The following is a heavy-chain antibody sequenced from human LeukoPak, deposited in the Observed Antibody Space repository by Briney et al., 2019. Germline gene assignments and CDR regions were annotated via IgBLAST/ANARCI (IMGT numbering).Heavy chain of an antibody. CDR3: ARGAYGEHFDY. CDR1: GFSVSSNY. Sequence: GGSLRLSCAASGFSVSSNYMSWVRQAPGKGLEWVSLIYNDGRTHYADSVKGRFTISRDNSKNTLYLQMNSLRAEDTAVYYCARGAYGEHFDYWGQGTMVTVSS. CDR2: IYNDGRT. J-gene: IGHJ4*03. D-gene: IGHD4/OR15-4a*01. V-gene: IGHV3-66*01.